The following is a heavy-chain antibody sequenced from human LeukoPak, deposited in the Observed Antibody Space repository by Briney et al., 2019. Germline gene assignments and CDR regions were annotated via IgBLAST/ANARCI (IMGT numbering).Heavy chain of an antibody. CDR1: GFIFSNYA. J-gene: IGHJ6*02. D-gene: IGHD2-8*02. Sequence: GRSPRLSCAASGFIFSNYAMHWVRQAPGKGLEWVSFIQTGGDPKYYADSVRGRFTISRDNSKKTCSLQMDSLRVEDTATYYCAREASTEIIGGMDVRGQGTTVTVTS. CDR2: IQTGGDPK. CDR3: AREASTEIIGGMDV. V-gene: IGHV3-33*08.